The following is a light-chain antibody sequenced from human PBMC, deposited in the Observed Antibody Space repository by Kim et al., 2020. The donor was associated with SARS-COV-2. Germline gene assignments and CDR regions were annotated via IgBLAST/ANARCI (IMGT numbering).Light chain of an antibody. Sequence: SSELTQDPAVSVALGQTVRITCQGDSLRSYHASWHQQKSGQAPVLIMYGKNNRPSGIPDRFSGSSSRDTASLTITGAQAEDEADYYCDSRDSSSDHVLFGGGTQLTVL. CDR1: SLRSYH. CDR2: GKN. J-gene: IGLJ3*02. V-gene: IGLV3-19*01. CDR3: DSRDSSSDHVL.